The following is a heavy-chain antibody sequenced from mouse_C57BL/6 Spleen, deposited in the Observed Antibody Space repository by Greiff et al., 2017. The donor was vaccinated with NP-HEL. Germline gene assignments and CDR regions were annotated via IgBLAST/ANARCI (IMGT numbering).Heavy chain of an antibody. CDR3: ARSGDGHYGDWFAY. CDR1: GYTFTSYW. Sequence: QVQLQQPGAELVRPGSSVKLSCKASGYTFTSYWMHWVKQRPIQGLEWIGNIDPSDSETHYNQKFKDKATLTVDKSSSTAYMQLSSLTSEDSAVYYCARSGDGHYGDWFAYWGQGTLVTVSA. V-gene: IGHV1-52*01. D-gene: IGHD1-1*01. CDR2: IDPSDSET. J-gene: IGHJ3*01.